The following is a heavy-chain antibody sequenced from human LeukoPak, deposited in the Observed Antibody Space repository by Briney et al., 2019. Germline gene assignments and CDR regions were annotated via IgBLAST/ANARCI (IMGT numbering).Heavy chain of an antibody. CDR1: GFTFSSYE. J-gene: IGHJ3*02. Sequence: GGSLRLSCAASGFTFSSYEMNWVRQAPAKGLEWVSYISSSGSTIYYADSVKGRFTISRDNAKNSLYLQMNSLRAEDTAVYYCATLAAAAPGAFVIWGQGTMVTVSS. CDR2: ISSSGSTI. D-gene: IGHD6-13*01. V-gene: IGHV3-48*03. CDR3: ATLAAAAPGAFVI.